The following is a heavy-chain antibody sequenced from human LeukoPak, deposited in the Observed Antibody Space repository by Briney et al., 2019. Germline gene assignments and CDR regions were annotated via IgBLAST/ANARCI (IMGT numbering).Heavy chain of an antibody. CDR2: MNPNSGNT. CDR1: GYTFTSYD. D-gene: IGHD3-16*02. V-gene: IGHV1-8*01. CDR3: ARGPGFDYVWGSYHYYYGMDV. J-gene: IGHJ6*02. Sequence: GASVKVSCKASGYTFTSYDINWVRQATGQGLEWMGWMNPNSGNTGYAQKFQGRVTMTRNTSISTVYMELSSLRSEDTAVYYCARGPGFDYVWGSYHYYYGMDVWGQGTTVTVSS.